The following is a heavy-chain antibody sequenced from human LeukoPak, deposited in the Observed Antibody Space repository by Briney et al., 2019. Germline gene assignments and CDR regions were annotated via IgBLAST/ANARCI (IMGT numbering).Heavy chain of an antibody. V-gene: IGHV3-53*01. CDR2: IYSGGST. J-gene: IGHJ4*02. Sequence: GGSLRLXCAASGLTFSSYAMSWVRQAPGKGLEWVSVIYSGGSTYYADSVKGRFTISRDNSKNTLYLQMNSLRAEDTAVYYCAGPIRGWGQGTLVTVSS. D-gene: IGHD3-10*01. CDR3: AGPIRG. CDR1: GLTFSSYA.